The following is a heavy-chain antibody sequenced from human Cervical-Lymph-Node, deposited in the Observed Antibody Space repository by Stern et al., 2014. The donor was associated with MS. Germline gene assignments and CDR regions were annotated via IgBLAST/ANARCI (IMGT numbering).Heavy chain of an antibody. CDR3: ARGWFGELWNYFDY. CDR2: IYWDDDK. CDR1: GFSLSTSGVG. Sequence: QVTLKESGPTLVKPTQTLTLTCTFSGFSLSTSGVGVGWIRQPPGKALEXLALIYWDDDKRYSPSLKSRLTITKDTSKNQVVLTMTNMDPVDTATYYCARGWFGELWNYFDYWGQGTLVTVSS. J-gene: IGHJ4*02. V-gene: IGHV2-5*02. D-gene: IGHD3-10*01.